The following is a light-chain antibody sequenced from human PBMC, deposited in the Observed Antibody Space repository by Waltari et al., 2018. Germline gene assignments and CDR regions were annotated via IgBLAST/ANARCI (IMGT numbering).Light chain of an antibody. CDR2: VNSDGTH. CDR3: QTGGHGTWV. V-gene: IGLV4-69*01. Sequence: QLVLTQSPSASASLGASVNLTCTLSSGHSHNVIACLQQQPEKGPRFLMKVNSDGTHSKGDEIPDRFSGSSSGAERYLTISSLQSEDEADYYCQTGGHGTWVFGGGTKLTVL. CDR1: SGHSHNV. J-gene: IGLJ3*02.